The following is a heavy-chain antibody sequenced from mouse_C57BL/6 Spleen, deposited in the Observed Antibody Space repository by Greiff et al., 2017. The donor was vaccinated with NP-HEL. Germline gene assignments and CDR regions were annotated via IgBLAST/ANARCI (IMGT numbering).Heavy chain of an antibody. Sequence: VQLQQSGPGLVAPSQSLSITCTVSGFSLTSYGVDWVRQSPGKGLEWLGVIWGVGSTNYNSALKSRLSISKDNSKSQVFLKMNSLQTDDTAMYYCASAYDYDRVAYWGQGTLVTVSA. V-gene: IGHV2-6*01. CDR1: GFSLTSYG. D-gene: IGHD2-4*01. CDR3: ASAYDYDRVAY. J-gene: IGHJ3*01. CDR2: IWGVGST.